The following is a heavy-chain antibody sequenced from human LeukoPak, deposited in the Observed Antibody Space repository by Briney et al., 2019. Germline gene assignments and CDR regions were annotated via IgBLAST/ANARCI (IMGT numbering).Heavy chain of an antibody. D-gene: IGHD3-22*01. CDR3: ARGNVDRGGLFLGYFDY. J-gene: IGHJ4*02. V-gene: IGHV1-69*13. CDR2: IIPIFVTS. CDR1: GYTFTSDG. Sequence: SVKVSCKTSGYTFTSDGISWVRQAPGQGLEWMGGIIPIFVTSNYAQRFQGRVTITADESTTTAYMELSSLRSEDTAIYYCARGNVDRGGLFLGYFDYWGQGTLVTVSS.